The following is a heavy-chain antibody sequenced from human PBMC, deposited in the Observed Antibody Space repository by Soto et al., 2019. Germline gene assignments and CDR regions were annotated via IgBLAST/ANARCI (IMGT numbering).Heavy chain of an antibody. CDR2: IIPILNSP. J-gene: IGHJ6*02. CDR1: GGTFGSYA. Sequence: QVQLVQSGAEVKKPGSSVKVSCKASGGTFGSYAITWVRRAPGQGLEWLGGIIPILNSPAYAQKFQARVVITADEITNTAYMELNSLRFDDTAVYYCAREAPYCTSATCPKFYDMDVRGQGTTVTVAS. D-gene: IGHD2-2*01. V-gene: IGHV1-69*01. CDR3: AREAPYCTSATCPKFYDMDV.